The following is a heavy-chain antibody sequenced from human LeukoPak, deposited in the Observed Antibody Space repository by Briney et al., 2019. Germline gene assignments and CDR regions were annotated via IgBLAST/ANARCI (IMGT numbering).Heavy chain of an antibody. V-gene: IGHV3-30*03. D-gene: IGHD5-24*01. CDR1: GFTFSSYG. CDR2: ISYDGSNK. CDR3: ARDSRWASSYYMDV. Sequence: GRSLRLSCAAPGFTFSSYGMHWVRQAPGKGLEWVAVISYDGSNKYYADSVKGRFTISRDNSKNTLYLQMNSLRAEDTAVYYCARDSRWASSYYMDVWGKGTTATISS. J-gene: IGHJ6*03.